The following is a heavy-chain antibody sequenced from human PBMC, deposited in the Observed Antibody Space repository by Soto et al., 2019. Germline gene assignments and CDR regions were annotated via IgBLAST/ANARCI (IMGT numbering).Heavy chain of an antibody. V-gene: IGHV4-31*01. D-gene: IGHD3-22*01. J-gene: IGHJ1*01. CDR2: IYYSGST. Sequence: QVQLQESGPGLVKPSQTLSLTCTVSGGSISSGGYYWSWIRQHPGKGLEWIGYIYYSGSTYYNPSLKSHVNIPVATSKSQFSLKLSSVTAADTAVYYCAIYDSSGSRGFQHWGQCTLVTVSS. CDR1: GGSISSGGYY. CDR3: AIYDSSGSRGFQH.